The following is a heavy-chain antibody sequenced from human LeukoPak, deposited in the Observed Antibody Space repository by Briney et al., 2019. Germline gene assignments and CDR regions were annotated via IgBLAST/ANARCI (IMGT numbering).Heavy chain of an antibody. D-gene: IGHD1-26*01. CDR3: ARGEGSYNYFDY. Sequence: GGSLRLSCAASGFTFSSYAMHWVRQAPGKGLELVAVISYDGSNKYYADSVKGRFTISRDNSKNTLYLQMNSLRAEDTAVYYCARGEGSYNYFDYWGQGTLVTVSS. V-gene: IGHV3-30*04. CDR1: GFTFSSYA. J-gene: IGHJ4*02. CDR2: ISYDGSNK.